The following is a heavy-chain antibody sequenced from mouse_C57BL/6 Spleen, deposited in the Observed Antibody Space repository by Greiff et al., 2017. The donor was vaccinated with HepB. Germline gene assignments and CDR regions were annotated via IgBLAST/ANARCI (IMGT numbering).Heavy chain of an antibody. CDR2: ISDGGSYT. CDR3: ARDGGSSPYYFDY. CDR1: GFTFSSYA. Sequence: EVKLVESGGGLVKPGGSLKLSCAASGFTFSSYAMSWVRQTPEKRLEWVATISDGGSYTYYPDNVKGRFNISRDNAKNNLYLQMSHLKSEDTAMYYCARDGGSSPYYFDYWGQGTTLTVSS. J-gene: IGHJ2*01. D-gene: IGHD1-1*01. V-gene: IGHV5-4*01.